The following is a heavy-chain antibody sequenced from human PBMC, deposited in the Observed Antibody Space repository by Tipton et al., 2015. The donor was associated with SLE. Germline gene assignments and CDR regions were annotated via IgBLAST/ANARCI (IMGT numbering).Heavy chain of an antibody. CDR1: GYTFTGYY. J-gene: IGHJ4*02. CDR3: ARDQDGDQYDFDY. D-gene: IGHD4-17*01. V-gene: IGHV1-2*06. CDR2: INPNSGGT. Sequence: QLVQSGAEVKKPGASVKVSCKASGYTFTGYYMHWVRQAPGQGLEWMGRINPNSGGTNYAQKFQGRVTMTRDTSISTAYMELSRLRSDDTAVYYCARDQDGDQYDFDYWGQGTLVTVSS.